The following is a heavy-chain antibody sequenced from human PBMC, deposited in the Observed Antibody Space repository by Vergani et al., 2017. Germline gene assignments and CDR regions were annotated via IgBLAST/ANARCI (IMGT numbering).Heavy chain of an antibody. D-gene: IGHD3-9*01. Sequence: QVQLVESGGGLVKPGGSLRLSCAASGFTFSDHYMSWVRQAPGKGLEWISYMSSGDSIYYADSVMGRFTVSRDNTKNTLYLQMNSLRAEDTAVYYCARETDTGSSVSYNYYAMDVWVQGTTVSVSS. J-gene: IGHJ6*02. CDR2: MSSGDSI. CDR1: GFTFSDHY. V-gene: IGHV3-11*04. CDR3: ARETDTGSSVSYNYYAMDV.